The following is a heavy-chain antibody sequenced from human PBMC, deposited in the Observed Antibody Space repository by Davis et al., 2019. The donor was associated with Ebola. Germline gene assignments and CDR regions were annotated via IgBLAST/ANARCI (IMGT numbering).Heavy chain of an antibody. CDR1: GFTFSSSC. D-gene: IGHD5-18*01. J-gene: IGHJ4*02. CDR2: IKQDGSEK. V-gene: IGHV3-7*01. Sequence: GESLKISCAASGFTFSSSCMRWVRQAPGKGLEWVANIKQDGSEKYYVDSVKGRFTISRDNAKNSLYLQMNIRRAEDTAVYYCARVTAKADWGQGTLVTVSS. CDR3: ARVTAKAD.